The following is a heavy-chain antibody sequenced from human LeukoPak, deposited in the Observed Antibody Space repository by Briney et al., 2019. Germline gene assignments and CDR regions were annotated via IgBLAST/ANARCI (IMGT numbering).Heavy chain of an antibody. CDR3: ARGDRSSTSCYSDYYYYGMDV. CDR2: INPNSGGA. V-gene: IGHV1-2*02. Sequence: ASVKVSCKASGYTFTGYYMHWVRQAPGQGLEWMGWINPNSGGANYAQKFQGRVTMTRDTSISTAYMELSRLRSDDTAVYYCARGDRSSTSCYSDYYYYGMDVWGQGTTVTVSS. CDR1: GYTFTGYY. D-gene: IGHD2-2*01. J-gene: IGHJ6*02.